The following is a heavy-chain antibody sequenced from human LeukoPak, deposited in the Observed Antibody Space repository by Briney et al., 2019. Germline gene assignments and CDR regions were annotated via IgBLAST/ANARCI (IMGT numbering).Heavy chain of an antibody. CDR1: GFTFNYYA. Sequence: GGSLRLSCAASGFTFNYYAMSWVRQAPGKGLEWVSSISGSGASTYYADSVRGRFTIMRDNSQNTLYLHIKNLRAEDSALYYCAKDRGSSGWYGYNWFDPWGQGTLVTVSS. V-gene: IGHV3-23*01. J-gene: IGHJ5*02. CDR3: AKDRGSSGWYGYNWFDP. D-gene: IGHD6-19*01. CDR2: ISGSGAST.